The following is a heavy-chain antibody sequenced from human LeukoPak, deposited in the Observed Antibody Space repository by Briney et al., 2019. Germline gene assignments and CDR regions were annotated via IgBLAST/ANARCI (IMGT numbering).Heavy chain of an antibody. CDR2: ISAYNGNT. Sequence: ASVKVSCKASVYTFTNYGISWVRQAPGQGLEWMGWISAYNGNTNYAQKFQGRVTMTTDTSTSTAYMELRSLRSDDTVVYYCARDGSVAGDYYYGMDVWGQGTTVTVSS. CDR1: VYTFTNYG. V-gene: IGHV1-18*01. CDR3: ARDGSVAGDYYYGMDV. D-gene: IGHD6-19*01. J-gene: IGHJ6*02.